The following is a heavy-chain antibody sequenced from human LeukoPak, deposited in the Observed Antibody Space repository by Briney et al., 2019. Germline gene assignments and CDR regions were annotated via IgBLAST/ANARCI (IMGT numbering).Heavy chain of an antibody. D-gene: IGHD1-14*01. CDR3: ARQQNLYKYFDY. CDR1: VYTFTIYY. J-gene: IGHJ4*02. Sequence: APLNFSSKASVYTFTIYYMDWVRQAPGQGLGGRLIINPTGGSTSYAHKCQGRVTMTRDTSTGTVYMELSSLRSEDTAVYYCARQQNLYKYFDYWGQGTLVTVSS. V-gene: IGHV1-46*03. CDR2: INPTGGST.